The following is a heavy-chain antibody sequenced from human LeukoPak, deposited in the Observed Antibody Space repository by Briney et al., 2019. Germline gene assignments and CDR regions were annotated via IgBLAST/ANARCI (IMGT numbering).Heavy chain of an antibody. Sequence: SETLSLTCTVSGGSISHYYWSWIRQPPGKGLEWIGYIYYSGSTNYNPSLKSRVTISVHTSKNQFSLKLSSVTAADTAVYYCARGYYDSSGYLISYNWFDPWGQGTLVTVSS. J-gene: IGHJ5*02. CDR1: GGSISHYY. CDR2: IYYSGST. V-gene: IGHV4-59*01. CDR3: ARGYYDSSGYLISYNWFDP. D-gene: IGHD3-22*01.